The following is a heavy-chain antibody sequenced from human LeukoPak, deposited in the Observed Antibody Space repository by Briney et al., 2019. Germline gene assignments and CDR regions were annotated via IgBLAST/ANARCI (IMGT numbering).Heavy chain of an antibody. D-gene: IGHD3-22*01. CDR3: ARAKDYYDSSGYYYGAFDI. CDR2: IYYSGST. Sequence: PSETLPLTCTVSGGSISSYYWSWIRQHPGKGLEWIGYIYYSGSTYYNPSLKSRVTISVDTSKNQFSLKLSSVTAADTAVYYCARAKDYYDSSGYYYGAFDIWGQGTMVTVSS. V-gene: IGHV4-59*06. CDR1: GGSISSYY. J-gene: IGHJ3*02.